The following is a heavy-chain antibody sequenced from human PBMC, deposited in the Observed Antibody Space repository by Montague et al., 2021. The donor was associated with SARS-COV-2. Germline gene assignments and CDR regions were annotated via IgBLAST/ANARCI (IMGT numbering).Heavy chain of an antibody. J-gene: IGHJ3*02. CDR3: ARARITMIVVVNAFDI. D-gene: IGHD3-22*01. Sequence: TLSLTCTVSGGSISSDGYYWSWIRQHPGKGLEWIGYIYYSGSTYYNPSLKSRVTISVDTSQNQFSLKLSSVTAADTAVYYCARARITMIVVVNAFDIWGQGTMVTVSS. CDR1: GGSISSDGYY. CDR2: IYYSGST. V-gene: IGHV4-31*03.